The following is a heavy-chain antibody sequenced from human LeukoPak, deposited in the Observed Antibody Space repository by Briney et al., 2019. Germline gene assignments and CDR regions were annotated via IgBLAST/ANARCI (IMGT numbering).Heavy chain of an antibody. CDR2: VSSSSTYI. CDR3: ASQYTSSRIFDD. V-gene: IGHV3-21*01. Sequence: GGSLRLSCAASGFTFSSYSMNWVRQAPGKGLEWVSSVSSSSTYIYYADSVKGRFTVSRDNAKNSLYLQMNSLRAEDTAVYFCASQYTSSRIFDDWGQGTLVTVSS. D-gene: IGHD6-13*01. CDR1: GFTFSSYS. J-gene: IGHJ4*02.